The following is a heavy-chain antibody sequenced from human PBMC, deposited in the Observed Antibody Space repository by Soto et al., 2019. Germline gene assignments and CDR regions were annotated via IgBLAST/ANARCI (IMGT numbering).Heavy chain of an antibody. V-gene: IGHV3-30*18. Sequence: GGSLRLSCAASGFTFSSYGMHWVRQAPGKGLEWVAVISYDGSNKYYADSVKGRFTISRDNSKNTLNLQMNSLRAEDTAVYYCAKDGSSSSGDFYYYGMDVWGQGTTVTVSS. CDR2: ISYDGSNK. CDR1: GFTFSSYG. J-gene: IGHJ6*02. CDR3: AKDGSSSSGDFYYYGMDV. D-gene: IGHD6-6*01.